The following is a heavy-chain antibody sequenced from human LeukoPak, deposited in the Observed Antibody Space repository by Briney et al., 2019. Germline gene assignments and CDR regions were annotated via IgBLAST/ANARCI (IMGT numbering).Heavy chain of an antibody. V-gene: IGHV1-46*01. J-gene: IGHJ3*02. Sequence: ASVTVSCKASGYTFTSYYMHWVRQAPGQGLEWMGIINPSGGSTSYAQKFQGRVTMTRDTSTSTVYMELSSLRSEDTAVYYCARVVPAAIGAFDIWGQGTMVTVSS. CDR3: ARVVPAAIGAFDI. CDR1: GYTFTSYY. CDR2: INPSGGST. D-gene: IGHD2-2*02.